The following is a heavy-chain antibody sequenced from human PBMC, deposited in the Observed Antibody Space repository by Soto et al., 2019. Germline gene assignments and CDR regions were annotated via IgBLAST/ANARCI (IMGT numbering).Heavy chain of an antibody. J-gene: IGHJ1*01. CDR1: GDSINNNNW. Sequence: QVQLQESGPGLVKPSGTLSLTCTVSGDSINNNNWWSWVRQAPGKGLEWIGEVYHSGSTNYNTSLRSRVTRSIGKSKDQCSLRLSSVPAADAAVYYCARGAVTEHSWGQGTLVVVPS. CDR2: VYHSGST. D-gene: IGHD4-17*01. CDR3: ARGAVTEHS. V-gene: IGHV4-4*02.